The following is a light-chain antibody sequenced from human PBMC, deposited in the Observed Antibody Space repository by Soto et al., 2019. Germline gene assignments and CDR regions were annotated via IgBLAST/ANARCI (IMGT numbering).Light chain of an antibody. CDR1: SSDIGDYNY. V-gene: IGLV2-14*01. Sequence: QSALTQPASVSGSPGQSITISCTGTSSDIGDYNYVSWYQQHPGKAPKLMIYEVSNRPSGISNRFSGSKSGNTAALTISGLLPDDEADYYCCPYTSTSPEVYGPGTKRTVL. J-gene: IGLJ1*01. CDR3: CPYTSTSPEV. CDR2: EVS.